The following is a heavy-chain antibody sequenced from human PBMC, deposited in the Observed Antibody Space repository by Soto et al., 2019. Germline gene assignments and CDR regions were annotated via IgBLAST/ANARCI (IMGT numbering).Heavy chain of an antibody. CDR2: LSSGSSYV. Sequence: EVQLVESGGGLVNPGGSLRLSCAASGFPFSDYSMNWVRQAPGKGLEWVSCLSSGSSYVYYADSVRGRFTVSRDNANNSLYLQMNSLRAEDTAVYYCARSPRGVAVVSWFGPWGQGTLVTVSS. D-gene: IGHD1-26*01. V-gene: IGHV3-21*01. J-gene: IGHJ5*02. CDR3: ARSPRGVAVVSWFGP. CDR1: GFPFSDYS.